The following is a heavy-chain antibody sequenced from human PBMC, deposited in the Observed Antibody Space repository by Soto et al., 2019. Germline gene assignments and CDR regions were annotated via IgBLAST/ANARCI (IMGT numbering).Heavy chain of an antibody. D-gene: IGHD2-21*02. V-gene: IGHV3-30*18. Sequence: LRLSCAASGFTFSSYGMHWVRQAPGKGLEWVAVISYDGSNKYYADSVKGRFTISRDNSKNTLYLQMNSLRAEDTAVYYCAKGTVVTPLIGWGYFDYWGQGTLVTVSS. CDR1: GFTFSSYG. CDR3: AKGTVVTPLIGWGYFDY. CDR2: ISYDGSNK. J-gene: IGHJ4*02.